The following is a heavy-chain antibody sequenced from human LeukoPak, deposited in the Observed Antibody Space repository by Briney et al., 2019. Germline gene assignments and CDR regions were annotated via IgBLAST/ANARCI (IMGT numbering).Heavy chain of an antibody. J-gene: IGHJ5*02. Sequence: GGPLRLSCAASGFTFSSYGMHGLPQAPGKALEGVADIWYDGSNKFYADSVKARFNIYRENYKNTLYLDMNRLRAEDTAVYHCARDRPAVAGTLVSWGEGDLFTVSS. CDR3: ARDRPAVAGTLVS. D-gene: IGHD6-19*01. V-gene: IGHV3-33*08. CDR1: GFTFSSYG. CDR2: IWYDGSNK.